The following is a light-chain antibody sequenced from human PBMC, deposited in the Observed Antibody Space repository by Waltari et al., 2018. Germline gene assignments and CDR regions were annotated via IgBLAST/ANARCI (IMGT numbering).Light chain of an antibody. V-gene: IGKV1-6*01. CDR2: AIS. CDR1: RGVGSD. CDR3: LQDSYKPYS. J-gene: IGKJ2*03. Sequence: AVQMTQSPSSLSASVGDRVSITCRASRGVGSDLSWYQQKAGTAPKLLIYAISTLQSGGPSRFSGSGSATDFTLTISNLQPEDFATYYCLQDSYKPYSFGPGTKLEIK.